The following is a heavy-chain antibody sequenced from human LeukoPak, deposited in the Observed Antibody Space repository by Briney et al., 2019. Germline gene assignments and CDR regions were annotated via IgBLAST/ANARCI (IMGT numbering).Heavy chain of an antibody. Sequence: SETLSLTCAVYGGSFSGYYWSWIRQPPGKGLEWIGEINHSGSTNYNPSLKSRVTISVDTSKNQFSLKLSSVTAADTAVYYCARGSNIRLWFVHYYYYMDVWGKGTTVTVSS. J-gene: IGHJ6*03. V-gene: IGHV4-34*01. CDR1: GGSFSGYY. D-gene: IGHD5-18*01. CDR3: ARGSNIRLWFVHYYYYMDV. CDR2: INHSGST.